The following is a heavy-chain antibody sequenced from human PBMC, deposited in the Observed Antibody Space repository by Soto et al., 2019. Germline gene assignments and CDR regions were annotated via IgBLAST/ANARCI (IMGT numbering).Heavy chain of an antibody. D-gene: IGHD6-13*01. CDR1: GGSFSGYY. J-gene: IGHJ4*02. Sequence: QVQLQQWGAGLLKPSEALSLTCAVSGGSFSGYYWAWIRQPPGKGLEWIGEIDHSGSSSYNPSLWIRVSVAGETSKNQFSLMLSSVTAADTAVYFCARRIVQMVLVFDSWGQGTLVTVSS. CDR2: IDHSGSS. V-gene: IGHV4-34*01. CDR3: ARRIVQMVLVFDS.